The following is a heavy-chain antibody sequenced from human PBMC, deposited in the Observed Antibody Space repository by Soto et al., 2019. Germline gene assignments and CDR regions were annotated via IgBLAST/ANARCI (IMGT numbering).Heavy chain of an antibody. CDR3: ARRVIWSGYYFAGERGHFDY. D-gene: IGHD3-3*01. Sequence: GESLKISCKGSGYSFTSYWIGWVRQMPGKGLEWMGIIYPGDSDTRYSPSFQGQVTISADKSISTAYLQWSSLKASDTAMYCCARRVIWSGYYFAGERGHFDYWGQGTLVTVSS. J-gene: IGHJ4*02. CDR2: IYPGDSDT. V-gene: IGHV5-51*01. CDR1: GYSFTSYW.